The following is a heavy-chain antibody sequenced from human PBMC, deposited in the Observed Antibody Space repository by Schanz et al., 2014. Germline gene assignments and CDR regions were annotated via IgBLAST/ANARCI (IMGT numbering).Heavy chain of an antibody. J-gene: IGHJ4*02. CDR1: GVSVGNKY. CDR2: IPHIGST. V-gene: IGHV4-34*09. CDR3: ARARGCNDGLFDY. D-gene: IGHD5-18*01. Sequence: LRLSFAASGVSVGNKYMNWVRQAPGKGLEWIGGIPHIGSTYHNPSLRSRLTMSLDTSRNHFSLRLTTVSAADTAVYYCARARGCNDGLFDYWGQGTLVTVSS.